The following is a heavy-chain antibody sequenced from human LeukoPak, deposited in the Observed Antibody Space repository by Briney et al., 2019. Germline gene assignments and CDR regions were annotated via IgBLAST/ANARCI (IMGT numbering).Heavy chain of an antibody. Sequence: KAPRCRRLSCSAARTYFASYAMSWVSQVPRNLLEWVAAIGGRGDTTSYADSVKGRFTISRDNSKNILYLQMSSLRGEDTAVYSCVKDRGGLVDTGCLESWGQGTLVTVSS. CDR1: RTYFASYA. D-gene: IGHD5-18*01. CDR2: IGGRGDTT. CDR3: VKDRGGLVDTGCLES. V-gene: IGHV3-23*01. J-gene: IGHJ4*02.